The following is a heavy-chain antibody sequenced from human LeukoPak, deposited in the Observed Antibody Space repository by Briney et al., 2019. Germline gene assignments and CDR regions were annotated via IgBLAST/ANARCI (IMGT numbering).Heavy chain of an antibody. CDR2: ISSSSYI. CDR3: AREDYDFRYGDY. V-gene: IGHV3-21*01. CDR1: GFTFSSYS. Sequence: GGSLRLSCAASGFTFSSYSMNWVRQAPGKGLEWVSSISSSSYIYYADPVKGRFTISRDNAKNSLYLQMNSLRAEDTAVYYCAREDYDFRYGDYWGQGTLVTVSS. D-gene: IGHD3-3*01. J-gene: IGHJ4*02.